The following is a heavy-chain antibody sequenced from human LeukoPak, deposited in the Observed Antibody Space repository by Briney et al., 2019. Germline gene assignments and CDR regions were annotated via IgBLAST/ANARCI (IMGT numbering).Heavy chain of an antibody. CDR1: GGSFSGYY. D-gene: IGHD2-2*01. CDR3: ARHVRGVVVPAAPGRNYYYYMDV. CDR2: INHSGST. V-gene: IGHV4-34*01. Sequence: SETLSLTCAVYGGSFSGYYWSWIRQPPGKGLEWIGEINHSGSTNYNPSLKSRVTISVDTSKNQFSLKLSSVTAADTAVYYCARHVRGVVVPAAPGRNYYYYMDVWGKGTTVTVSS. J-gene: IGHJ6*03.